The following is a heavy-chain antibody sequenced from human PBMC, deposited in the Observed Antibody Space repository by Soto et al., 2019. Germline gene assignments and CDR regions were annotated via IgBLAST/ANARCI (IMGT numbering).Heavy chain of an antibody. Sequence: LTLSCAASGFTFSRNAMSLVRQAPGKGLEWVSTFSGPGGPTPYAASVKGRFTISRDNFKSSLYRQMSSIIAEDTAVYYCAKGKISTTTYNSFDSWG. V-gene: IGHV3-23*01. CDR3: AKGKISTTTYNSFDS. J-gene: IGHJ5*01. CDR1: GFTFSRNA. CDR2: FSGPGGPT. D-gene: IGHD1-26*01.